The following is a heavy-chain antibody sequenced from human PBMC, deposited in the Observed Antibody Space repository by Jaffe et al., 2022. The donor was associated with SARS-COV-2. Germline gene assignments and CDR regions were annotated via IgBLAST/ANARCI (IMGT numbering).Heavy chain of an antibody. CDR3: ARGLDYGDYFLHRYWFDP. J-gene: IGHJ5*02. CDR1: GGSISSGDYY. CDR2: IYYSGST. D-gene: IGHD4-17*01. V-gene: IGHV4-30-4*01. Sequence: QVQLQESGPGLVKPSQTLSLTCTVSGGSISSGDYYWSWIRQPPGKGLEWIGYIYYSGSTYYNPSLKSRVTISVDTSKNQFSLKLSSVTAADTAVYYCARGLDYGDYFLHRYWFDPWGQGTLVTVSS.